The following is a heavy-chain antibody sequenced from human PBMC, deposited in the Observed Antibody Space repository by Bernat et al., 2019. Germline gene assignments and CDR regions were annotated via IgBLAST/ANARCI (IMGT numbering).Heavy chain of an antibody. J-gene: IGHJ4*02. V-gene: IGHV3-30*01. CDR3: ARGGVYYDFWSGYATVDY. Sequence: QVQLVESGGGVVQPGRSLRLSCAASGFTFSSYAMHWVRQAPGKGLEWVAVISYDGSNKYYADSVKGRFTISRDNSKNTLYLQMNSLRAEDTAVYYCARGGVYYDFWSGYATVDYWGQGTLVTVSS. D-gene: IGHD3-3*01. CDR1: GFTFSSYA. CDR2: ISYDGSNK.